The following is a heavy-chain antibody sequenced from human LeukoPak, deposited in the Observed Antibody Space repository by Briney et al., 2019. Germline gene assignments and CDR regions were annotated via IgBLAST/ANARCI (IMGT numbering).Heavy chain of an antibody. CDR3: ARDTMKGTSAFDI. CDR2: ISSSSSYI. Sequence: PGGPLRLSCAASGFTFSGYSMNWVRQAPGMGLEWVSSISSSSSYIYYADSVKGRFTISRDNAKNSLYLQMNSLRAEDTAVYYCARDTMKGTSAFDIWGQGTMVTVSS. D-gene: IGHD3-22*01. J-gene: IGHJ3*02. CDR1: GFTFSGYS. V-gene: IGHV3-21*01.